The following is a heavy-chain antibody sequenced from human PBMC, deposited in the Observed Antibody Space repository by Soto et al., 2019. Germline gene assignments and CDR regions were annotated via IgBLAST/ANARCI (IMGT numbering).Heavy chain of an antibody. D-gene: IGHD2-21*01. CDR1: GGSISNSSYY. Sequence: LQLQESGPGLVKPSETLSLTCTVSGGSISNSSYYWGWIRQPPGKGLEWIGSVYSSGSTYYNPSLKSRVTISVHTSKNQFTLKLSSVTAADTAVYFCARFHSAYYYMDVWGKGATVTVSS. V-gene: IGHV4-39*01. CDR2: VYSSGST. CDR3: ARFHSAYYYMDV. J-gene: IGHJ6*03.